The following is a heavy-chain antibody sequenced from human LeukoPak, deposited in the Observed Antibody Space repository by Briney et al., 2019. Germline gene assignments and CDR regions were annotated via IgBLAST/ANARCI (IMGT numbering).Heavy chain of an antibody. CDR3: AKDRSTGWYAGFDF. D-gene: IGHD6-19*01. V-gene: IGHV3-30*18. CDR1: GFTFSSYG. J-gene: IGHJ5*01. Sequence: PGRSVRLSCVASGFTFSSYGMHWVRQAPGKGLEWVAYISYDGIYKNYTDSVKGRFTIARDNSKTTLYLQMISLRPEDSAVYFCAKDRSTGWYAGFDFWGQGTLVTVSS. CDR2: ISYDGIYK.